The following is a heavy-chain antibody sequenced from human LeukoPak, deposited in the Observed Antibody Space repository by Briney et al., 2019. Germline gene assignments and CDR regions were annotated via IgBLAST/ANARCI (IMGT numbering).Heavy chain of an antibody. Sequence: GAPPHISTMSSGYSFTDYCIGWVRQMPGKGREWMGIIYPGDSDTRYSPSFQGQVTISADKSISTAYLQWSSLKASDTAMYYCARGRYSYGSFDYWGQGTLVTVSS. CDR2: IYPGDSDT. CDR3: ARGRYSYGSFDY. J-gene: IGHJ4*02. D-gene: IGHD5-18*01. CDR1: GYSFTDYC. V-gene: IGHV5-51*01.